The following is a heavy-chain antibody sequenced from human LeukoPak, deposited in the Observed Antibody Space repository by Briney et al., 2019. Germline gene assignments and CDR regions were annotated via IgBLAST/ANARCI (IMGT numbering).Heavy chain of an antibody. CDR3: ASLEEFPDMDY. J-gene: IGHJ4*02. D-gene: IGHD3-9*01. Sequence: GGSMRLSCAASGFTFSSYSMNWVRQAPGKGLEWVSSISSSSSYIYYADSVKGRFTISRDNAKNSLYLQMNSLRAEDTAVYYCASLEEFPDMDYWGQGTLVTVSS. V-gene: IGHV3-21*01. CDR2: ISSSSSYI. CDR1: GFTFSSYS.